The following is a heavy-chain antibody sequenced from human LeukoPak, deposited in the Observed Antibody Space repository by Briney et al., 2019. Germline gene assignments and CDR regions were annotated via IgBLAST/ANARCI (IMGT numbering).Heavy chain of an antibody. J-gene: IGHJ4*02. Sequence: PGGSLRLSCAASGFTFTSYWIGWVRQMPGKGLEWMGIIYPGDSDTRYSPSFQGQVTISADKSISTAYLQWSSLKASDTAMYYCARSWQRVFDYWGQGTLVTVSS. CDR1: GFTFTSYW. D-gene: IGHD6-13*01. V-gene: IGHV5-51*01. CDR3: ARSWQRVFDY. CDR2: IYPGDSDT.